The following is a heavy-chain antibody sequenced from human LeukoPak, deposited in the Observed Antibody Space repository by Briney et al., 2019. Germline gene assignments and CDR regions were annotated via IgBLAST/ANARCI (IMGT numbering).Heavy chain of an antibody. CDR3: ARGAYGDPVDAAFDI. J-gene: IGHJ3*02. D-gene: IGHD4-17*01. CDR2: IYYSGST. CDR1: GGSISSGGYS. V-gene: IGHV4-61*08. Sequence: TSETLSLTCAVSGGSISSGGYSWSWIRQPPGKGLEWIGYIYYSGSTNYNPSLKSRVTISVDTSKNQFSLKLSSVTAADTAVYYCARGAYGDPVDAAFDIWGQGTMVTVS.